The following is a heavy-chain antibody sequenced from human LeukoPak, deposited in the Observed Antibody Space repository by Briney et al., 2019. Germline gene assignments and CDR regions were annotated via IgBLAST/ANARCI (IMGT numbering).Heavy chain of an antibody. CDR2: ISSSSSYI. D-gene: IGHD6-19*01. CDR1: GFTFSSYS. Sequence: GGSLKLSCAASGFTFSSYSMNWVRQAPGKGLEWVSSISSSSSYIYYADSVKGRFTISRDNAKNSLYLQMNSLRAGDTAVYYCARGRTSSGWYAGVHYWGQGTLVTVSS. CDR3: ARGRTSSGWYAGVHY. V-gene: IGHV3-21*01. J-gene: IGHJ4*02.